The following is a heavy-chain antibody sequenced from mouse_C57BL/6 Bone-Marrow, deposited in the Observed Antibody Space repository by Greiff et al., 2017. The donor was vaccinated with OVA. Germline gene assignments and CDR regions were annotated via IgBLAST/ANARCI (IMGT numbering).Heavy chain of an antibody. CDR1: GYSITSGYY. D-gene: IGHD4-1*01. CDR3: ARDLLGAY. V-gene: IGHV3-6*01. J-gene: IGHJ3*01. CDR2: ISYDGSN. Sequence: VQLQQSGPGLVKPSQSLSLTCSVTGYSITSGYYWNWIRQFPGNKLEWMGYISYDGSNNYNPSLKNRISITRDTSKNQFFLKLNSVTTEDTATYYCARDLLGAYWGQGTLVTVSA.